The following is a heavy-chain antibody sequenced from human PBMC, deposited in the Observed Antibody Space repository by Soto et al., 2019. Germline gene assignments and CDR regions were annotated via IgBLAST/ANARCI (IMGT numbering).Heavy chain of an antibody. Sequence: EVQLVESGGGLVEPGGSLRLSCAASGFTFSTSDMTWVRQAPGKGLESVSSISSSGTYMFYGEPAMGRFTISRDYAKNSLYLQMNSLRAEDTAGYYCARKSNSDIRGYDYFDYCRQGALVTVSS. J-gene: IGHJ4*02. CDR2: ISSSGTYM. CDR3: ARKSNSDIRGYDYFDY. D-gene: IGHD3-22*01. CDR1: GFTFSTSD. V-gene: IGHV3-21*02.